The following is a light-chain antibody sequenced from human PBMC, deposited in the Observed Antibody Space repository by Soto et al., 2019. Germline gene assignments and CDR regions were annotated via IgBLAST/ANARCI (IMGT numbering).Light chain of an antibody. CDR2: DAS. V-gene: IGKV3-15*01. J-gene: IGKJ4*01. Sequence: EIVMTQSPAILSVTPGERVSLSCRASQNIHDKLAWYQQKPGQTPRLLIYDASTRATGISGSFSGSGSGTEFTLTISSLQSEDFAVYYCQQYNRWPLTFGGGTK. CDR1: QNIHDK. CDR3: QQYNRWPLT.